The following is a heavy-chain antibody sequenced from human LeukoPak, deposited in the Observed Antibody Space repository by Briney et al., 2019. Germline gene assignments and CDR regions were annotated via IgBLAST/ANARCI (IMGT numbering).Heavy chain of an antibody. D-gene: IGHD3-10*01. J-gene: IGHJ4*02. CDR2: LFYSGST. Sequence: PSETLSLTCTVSGGSISSYYWSWIRQPPGKGLEWIAYLFYSGSTDYNPSLESRVTISVDTSKNQFSLKLRSVTAADTAVCYCATVSVIRGVTYFDCWGQGTLVTVSS. CDR3: ATVSVIRGVTYFDC. V-gene: IGHV4-59*01. CDR1: GGSISSYY.